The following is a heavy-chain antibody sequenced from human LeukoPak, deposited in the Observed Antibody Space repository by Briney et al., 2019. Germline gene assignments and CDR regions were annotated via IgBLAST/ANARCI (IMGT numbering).Heavy chain of an antibody. J-gene: IGHJ6*03. V-gene: IGHV4-39*01. Sequence: PSETLSLTCTVSGGSISSSSYYWGWIRQPPGKGLEWIGSIYYSGSTYYNPSLKSRVTISVDTSKNQFSLKLSSVTAADTAVYYCARQDGIPGYYYYMDVWGKGTTVTVSS. CDR3: ARQDGIPGYYYYMDV. D-gene: IGHD1-26*01. CDR2: IYYSGST. CDR1: GGSISSSSYY.